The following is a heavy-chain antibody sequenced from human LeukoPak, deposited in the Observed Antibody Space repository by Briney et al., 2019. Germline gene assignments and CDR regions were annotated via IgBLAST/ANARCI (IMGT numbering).Heavy chain of an antibody. V-gene: IGHV4-59*01. Sequence: SETLSLTCTVSGGSISSYYWSWIRQPPGKGLEWIGYIYYSGSTNYNPSLKSRVTISVDTSKNQFSLKLSSVTAADTAVYYCASYTSYYHAFDIWGQGTMVTVSS. CDR3: ASYTSYYHAFDI. CDR1: GGSISSYY. D-gene: IGHD2-2*01. J-gene: IGHJ3*02. CDR2: IYYSGST.